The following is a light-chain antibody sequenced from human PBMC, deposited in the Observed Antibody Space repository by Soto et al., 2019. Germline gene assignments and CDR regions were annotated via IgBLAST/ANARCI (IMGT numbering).Light chain of an antibody. Sequence: DIVLTLSPCTLSLSPGERVPLSCRASQIVPSDYLAWYHQEPGQAPRLLIYGAFNRATGIPDRFSGSGSGTDFTLSISRVEPGDFGVYFCHQYGKSPRTFGQGTNVDIK. CDR2: GAF. CDR1: QIVPSDY. CDR3: HQYGKSPRT. J-gene: IGKJ1*01. V-gene: IGKV3-20*01.